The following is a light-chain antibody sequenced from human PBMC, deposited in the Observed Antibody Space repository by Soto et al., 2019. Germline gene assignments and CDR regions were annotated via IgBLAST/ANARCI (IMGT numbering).Light chain of an antibody. Sequence: DIQMTQSPSSLSASVGDRVTITCRASHPININLVWFQQKPGKAPKSLIYAATNLQSGVPSRFSGSRSGTEFTLTISSLQPEDFATYYCLQDNSYPRTFGQGTKVEIK. J-gene: IGKJ1*01. CDR1: HPININ. CDR2: AAT. CDR3: LQDNSYPRT. V-gene: IGKV1-16*01.